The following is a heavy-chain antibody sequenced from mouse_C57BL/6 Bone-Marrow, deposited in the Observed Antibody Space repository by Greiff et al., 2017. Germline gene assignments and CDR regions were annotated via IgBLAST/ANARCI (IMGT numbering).Heavy chain of an antibody. D-gene: IGHD4-1*01. CDR2: ISSGGSYT. J-gene: IGHJ1*03. CDR3: AWDWYFDV. CDR1: GFTFSSYG. Sequence: VTLVESGGDLVKPGGSLKLSCAASGFTFSSYGLSWFRQTPDTRLEWVATISSGGSYTYYPDSVKGRFTISRDNAKNTLYLQMSSLKSEDTAMYYCAWDWYFDVWGTGTTVTVSS. V-gene: IGHV5-6*02.